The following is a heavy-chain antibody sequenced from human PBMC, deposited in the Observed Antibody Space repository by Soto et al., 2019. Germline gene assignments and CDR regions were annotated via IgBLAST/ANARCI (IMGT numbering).Heavy chain of an antibody. CDR3: ARDPPATRHGMDV. CDR2: IYSGGST. J-gene: IGHJ6*02. Sequence: EVQLVATGGGLIQPGGSLRLSCAASGFTVSSNYMSWVRQAPGKGLEWVSVIYSGGSTYYADSVRGRFTISRDNSKNTLYLQMKSLRAEDTAVYYCARDPPATRHGMDVWGQGTTVTVSS. CDR1: GFTVSSNY. V-gene: IGHV3-53*02.